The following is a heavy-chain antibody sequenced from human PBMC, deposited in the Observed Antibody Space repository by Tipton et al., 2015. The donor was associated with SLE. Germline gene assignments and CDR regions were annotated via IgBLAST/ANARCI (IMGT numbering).Heavy chain of an antibody. V-gene: IGHV3-74*03. CDR2: INSDGSAP. D-gene: IGHD3-3*01. J-gene: IGHJ6*02. CDR3: VSETFWSSHYGGKNSYGMNV. CDR1: GFTFSGYW. Sequence: SLRLSCAASGFTFSGYWIHWVRQLPGKGLVWVSRINSDGSAPVYADSVKGRFTISRDNAKNSLYLQMNSLRLEDTAVYHCVSETFWSSHYGGKNSYGMNVWGQGTSVTVS.